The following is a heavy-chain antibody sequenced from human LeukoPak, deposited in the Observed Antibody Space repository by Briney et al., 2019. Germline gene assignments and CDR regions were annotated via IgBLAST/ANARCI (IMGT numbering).Heavy chain of an antibody. V-gene: IGHV3-30*02. Sequence: PGGSLRLSCAASGFTFSDYSMHWVRQAPGKGLNWVAFIRYDGNNKYYADSVKGRFTISRDNSKNTLYLQMNSLRAEDTAVYYCAKPSLYYYDTSGYYRYWYFDLWGRGTLVTVSS. CDR3: AKPSLYYYDTSGYYRYWYFDL. D-gene: IGHD3-22*01. CDR1: GFTFSDYS. J-gene: IGHJ2*01. CDR2: IRYDGNNK.